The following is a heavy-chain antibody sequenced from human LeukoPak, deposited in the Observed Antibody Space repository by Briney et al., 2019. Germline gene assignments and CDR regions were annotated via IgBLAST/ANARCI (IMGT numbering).Heavy chain of an antibody. CDR1: GYTFTSYG. Sequence: GASVKVSCKASGYTFTSYGISWGRQAPGQGLEWMGWISAYNGNTNYAKKLVGRVTMTTDTSTSTAYMELRSLRSDDTAVYYCASQRRLGYCSSTSCYYSNWFDPWGQGTLVTVSS. J-gene: IGHJ5*02. D-gene: IGHD2-2*01. CDR2: ISAYNGNT. CDR3: ASQRRLGYCSSTSCYYSNWFDP. V-gene: IGHV1-18*01.